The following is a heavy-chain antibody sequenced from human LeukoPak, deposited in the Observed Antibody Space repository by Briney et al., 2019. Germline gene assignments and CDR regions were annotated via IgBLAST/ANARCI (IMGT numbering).Heavy chain of an antibody. CDR3: ARHSSDILTSYYFDY. CDR2: IYYSGST. J-gene: IGHJ4*02. V-gene: IGHV4-59*08. CDR1: GGSISSYY. D-gene: IGHD3-9*01. Sequence: SETLSLTCTVSGGSISSYYWSWIRQPPGKGLEWIGYIYYSGSTNYNPSLKSRVTISVDTSKNQFSLKLSSVTAADTAVYYCARHSSDILTSYYFDYWGQGTLVTVSS.